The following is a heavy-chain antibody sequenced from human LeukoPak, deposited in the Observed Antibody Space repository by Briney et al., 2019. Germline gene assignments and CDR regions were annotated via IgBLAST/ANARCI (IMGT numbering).Heavy chain of an antibody. CDR2: IGGGGGRS. D-gene: IGHD6-19*01. J-gene: IGHJ4*02. CDR3: AKGVQQWLVPPFDY. Sequence: PGGPLSPSGAASGFTFSSYAMSWFRKPPGKGLDGVSVIGGGGGRSYDEDIVKVRFTISRYNSKNTLYLQMNSLRAEDTAVYYCAKGVQQWLVPPFDYWGQGTLVTVSS. V-gene: IGHV3-23*01. CDR1: GFTFSSYA.